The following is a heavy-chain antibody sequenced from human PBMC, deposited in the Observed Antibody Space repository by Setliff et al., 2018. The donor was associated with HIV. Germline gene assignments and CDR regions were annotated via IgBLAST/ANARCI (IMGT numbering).Heavy chain of an antibody. CDR2: IYHGGYT. CDR3: AREGEILVGATAAYFDN. J-gene: IGHJ4*02. CDR1: GGSISTNYW. Sequence: SETLSLTCAVSGGSISTNYWWSWVRQPPGKGLEWIGEIYHGGYTNYNPSLKSRATISVDKSKNHFSLKLTSVTAADTAVYYCAREGEILVGATAAYFDNWGQGTLVTGSS. D-gene: IGHD1-26*01. V-gene: IGHV4-4*02.